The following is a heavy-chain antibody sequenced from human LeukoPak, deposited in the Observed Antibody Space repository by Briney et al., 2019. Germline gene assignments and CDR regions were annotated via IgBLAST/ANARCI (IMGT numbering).Heavy chain of an antibody. Sequence: PGGSLRLSCAASGFTFSSYGMHWVRQAPGKGLEWVAVIWYDGSNKYYADSVKGRFTISRDNSKNTLYLQMNSLRAEDTAVYYCAREDGSGGYLALDYWGQGTLVTVSS. CDR1: GFTFSSYG. CDR2: IWYDGSNK. D-gene: IGHD3-10*01. J-gene: IGHJ4*02. CDR3: AREDGSGGYLALDY. V-gene: IGHV3-33*01.